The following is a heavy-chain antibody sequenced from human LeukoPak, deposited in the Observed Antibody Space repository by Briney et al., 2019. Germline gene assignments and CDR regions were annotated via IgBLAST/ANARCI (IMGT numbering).Heavy chain of an antibody. J-gene: IGHJ4*02. CDR3: ARGGSGYVNY. CDR2: IWYDGTNK. CDR1: GFTFSSYW. D-gene: IGHD5-12*01. Sequence: GGSLRLSCAASGFTFSSYWMHWVRQAPGKGLVWVAVIWYDGTNKYYADSVKDRFTISRDNSKNTLFLEMNSLRDEDTAVYYCARGGSGYVNYWGQGTLVTVSS. V-gene: IGHV3-33*08.